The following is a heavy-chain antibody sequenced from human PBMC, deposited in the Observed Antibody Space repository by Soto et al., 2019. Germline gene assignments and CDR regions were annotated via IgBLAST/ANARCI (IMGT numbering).Heavy chain of an antibody. D-gene: IGHD3-10*01. V-gene: IGHV3-64*01. CDR1: GFTFRSYA. CDR3: ARGPYYYGSGRIFDY. Sequence: GGSLRLSCAASGFTFRSYAMHWVRQAPGKGLEYVSAISSNGGSTYYANSVKGRFTISRDNSKNTLYLQMGSLRAEDMAVYYCARGPYYYGSGRIFDYWGQGTLVTVSS. J-gene: IGHJ4*02. CDR2: ISSNGGST.